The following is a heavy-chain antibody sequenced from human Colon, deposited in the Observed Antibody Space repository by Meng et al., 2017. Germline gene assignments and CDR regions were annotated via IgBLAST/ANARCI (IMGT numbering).Heavy chain of an antibody. CDR1: GFTFSSYW. CDR2: INSDGSST. D-gene: IGHD5-24*01. Sequence: GESLKISCAASGFTFSSYWMHWVRQAPGKGLVWVSRINSDGSSTSSADSVKGRFTISSDNAKNTLYLQMKSLRAEDTAVYYCAREAELATRKLTYYYGMDVWGQGTTVTVSS. V-gene: IGHV3-74*01. J-gene: IGHJ6*02. CDR3: AREAELATRKLTYYYGMDV.